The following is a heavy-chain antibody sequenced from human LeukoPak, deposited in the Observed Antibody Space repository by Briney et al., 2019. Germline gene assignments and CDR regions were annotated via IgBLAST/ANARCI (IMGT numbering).Heavy chain of an antibody. V-gene: IGHV4-34*01. D-gene: IGHD3-9*01. Sequence: SETLSLTCAVYGGSSSGYYWSWIRQPPGKGLEWIGEINHSGSTNYNPSLKSRVTISVDTSKNQFSLKLSSVTAADTAVYYCARGGILTGYLPGNFDYWGQGTLVTVSS. J-gene: IGHJ4*02. CDR2: INHSGST. CDR3: ARGGILTGYLPGNFDY. CDR1: GGSSSGYY.